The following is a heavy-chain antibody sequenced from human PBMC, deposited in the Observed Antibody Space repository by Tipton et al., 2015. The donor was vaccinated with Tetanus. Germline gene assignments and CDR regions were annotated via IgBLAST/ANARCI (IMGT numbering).Heavy chain of an antibody. CDR2: IYDSGSI. D-gene: IGHD1-1*01. J-gene: IGHJ6*02. V-gene: IGHV4-31*03. CDR3: ARERYIHYGMDV. CDR1: GGSISSGGYY. Sequence: TLSLTCIVSGGSISSGGYYWSWIRPHPGKGLGWIGYIYDSGSIYYNPSLKRRVSISIDTSKNQFSLKLSSVTAADTAVYYCARERYIHYGMDVWGQGTTVTVSS.